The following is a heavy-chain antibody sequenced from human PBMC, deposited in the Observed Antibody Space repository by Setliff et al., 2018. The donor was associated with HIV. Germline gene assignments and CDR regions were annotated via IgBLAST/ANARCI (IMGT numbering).Heavy chain of an antibody. J-gene: IGHJ3*02. V-gene: IGHV1-18*01. D-gene: IGHD3-22*01. Sequence: ASVKVSCKDSGYTFTTYDINWVRQAPGQGLEDMGWISTYNGHTDYARKFQGRVTMTTDTSTNTAYMELRTLRSDDTAVYYCARGYYYDSGSYSPGGDVFDIWGQGTTVTVSS. CDR2: ISTYNGHT. CDR3: ARGYYYDSGSYSPGGDVFDI. CDR1: GYTFTTYD.